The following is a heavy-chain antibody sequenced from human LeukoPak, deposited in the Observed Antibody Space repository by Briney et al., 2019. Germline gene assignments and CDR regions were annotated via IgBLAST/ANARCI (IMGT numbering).Heavy chain of an antibody. V-gene: IGHV1-2*02. CDR3: ASLRDSSASAGAFDY. D-gene: IGHD2-21*02. J-gene: IGHJ4*02. Sequence: ASVKVSCKASGYTFTGYYMHWVRQAPGHGREWMGWINPNSGGTNYAQKFQGRVTMTRDTSISTAYMELSRLRSDDTAVYYCASLRDSSASAGAFDYWGQGTLVTVSS. CDR1: GYTFTGYY. CDR2: INPNSGGT.